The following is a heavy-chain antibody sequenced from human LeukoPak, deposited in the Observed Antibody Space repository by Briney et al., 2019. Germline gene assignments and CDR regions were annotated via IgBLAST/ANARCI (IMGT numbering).Heavy chain of an antibody. D-gene: IGHD6-19*01. CDR3: ARDLAVAGRGDAFDI. CDR1: GGSISSYY. J-gene: IGHJ3*02. CDR2: IYTSGST. Sequence: PSETLSLTCTVSGGSISSYYWSWIRQPAGKGLEWIGRIYTSGSTNYNPSLKSRVTMSVDTSKNQFSLKLSSVTAADTAVYYCARDLAVAGRGDAFDIWGQGTMVTVSS. V-gene: IGHV4-4*07.